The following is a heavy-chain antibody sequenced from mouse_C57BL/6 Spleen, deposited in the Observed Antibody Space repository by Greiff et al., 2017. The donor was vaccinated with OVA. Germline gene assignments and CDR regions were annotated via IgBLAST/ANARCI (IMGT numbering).Heavy chain of an antibody. CDR1: GFTFSSYA. J-gene: IGHJ4*01. V-gene: IGHV5-4*01. CDR2: ISDGGSYT. Sequence: EVKLVESGGGLVKPGGSLKLSCAASGFTFSSYAMSWVRQTPEKRLEWVATISDGGSYTYYPDNVKGRFTISRDNAKNNLYLQMSHLKSEETAMYYCARDPGYYGSSYNYYAMDYWGQGTSVTVSS. D-gene: IGHD1-1*01. CDR3: ARDPGYYGSSYNYYAMDY.